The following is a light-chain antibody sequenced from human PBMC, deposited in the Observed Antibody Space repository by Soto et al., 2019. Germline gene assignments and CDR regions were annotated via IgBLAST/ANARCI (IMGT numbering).Light chain of an antibody. CDR3: QQYGSSPTT. CDR2: GAS. Sequence: EIVLTQSPCTLSLSPGERSNLSCRASQSVSSSYLAWYQQKPGQAPRLLIYGASSRATGIPDRFSGSGSGTDFTLTISRLETEDFAVYYCQQYGSSPTTFGPGTKV. V-gene: IGKV3-20*01. CDR1: QSVSSSY. J-gene: IGKJ1*01.